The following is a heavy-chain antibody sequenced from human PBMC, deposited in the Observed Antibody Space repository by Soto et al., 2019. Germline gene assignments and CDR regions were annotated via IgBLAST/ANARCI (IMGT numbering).Heavy chain of an antibody. CDR2: IYYSGST. D-gene: IGHD2-15*01. V-gene: IGHV4-31*03. CDR3: ATEVVEDEENWFDP. J-gene: IGHJ5*02. Sequence: SETLSLTCTVSGGSISSGGYYWSWIRQHPGKGLEWIGYIYYSGSTYYNPSLKSRVTISVDTSKNQFSLKLSSVTAADTAVYYCATEVVEDEENWFDPWGQGTLVTVSS. CDR1: GGSISSGGYY.